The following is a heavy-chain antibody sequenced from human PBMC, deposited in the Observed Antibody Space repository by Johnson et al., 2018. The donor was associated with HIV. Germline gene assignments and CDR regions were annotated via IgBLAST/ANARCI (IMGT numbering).Heavy chain of an antibody. V-gene: IGHV3-30*18. CDR2: IWYDGSNK. J-gene: IGHJ3*02. CDR3: AKDSRYSYGPDAFDI. D-gene: IGHD5-18*01. Sequence: VLVVEFGGGEVQPGRSLRLSCAASGFTFSGYGMHWVRQAPGKGLEWVAVIWYDGSNKYYADSVKGRVTISRDNSKNTLYLQMNSLRAEDTAVYYCAKDSRYSYGPDAFDIWSQGTMVTVSS. CDR1: GFTFSGYG.